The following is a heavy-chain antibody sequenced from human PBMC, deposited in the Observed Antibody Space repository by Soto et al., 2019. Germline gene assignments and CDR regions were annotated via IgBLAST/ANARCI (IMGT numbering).Heavy chain of an antibody. CDR2: ISYDGSNK. Sequence: GGSLRLSCAASGFTFSSYGMHWVRQAPGKGLEWVAVISYDGSNKYYADSVKGRFTISRDNSKNTLYLQMNSLRAEDTAVYYCAKDGDMYYYDQGIDYWGQGTLVTV. V-gene: IGHV3-30*18. CDR1: GFTFSSYG. D-gene: IGHD3-22*01. CDR3: AKDGDMYYYDQGIDY. J-gene: IGHJ4*02.